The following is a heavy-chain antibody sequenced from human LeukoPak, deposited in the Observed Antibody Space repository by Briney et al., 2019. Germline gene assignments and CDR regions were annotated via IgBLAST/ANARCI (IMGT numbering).Heavy chain of an antibody. CDR3: ARVSPNTVTTLQYFDY. CDR1: GGSFSGYY. V-gene: IGHV4-34*01. J-gene: IGHJ4*02. CDR2: INRSGST. D-gene: IGHD4-17*01. Sequence: PSETLSLTCAVYGGSFSGYYWSWIRQPPGKGLEWIGEINRSGSTNYNPSLKSRVTISVDTSKNQFSLRLSSVTAADTAVYYCARVSPNTVTTLQYFDYWGQGTLVTVSS.